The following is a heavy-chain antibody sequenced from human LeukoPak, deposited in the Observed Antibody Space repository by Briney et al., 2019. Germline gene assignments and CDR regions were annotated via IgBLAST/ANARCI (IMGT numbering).Heavy chain of an antibody. Sequence: GSLRLSCAASGFRFGTYWMSWVRQAPGKGLEWVTFIRYDGTNKYYADSVKGRFTISRDNSTNTLYLQMNSLRAEDTAVYYCAKESWSYLDYWGQGTLVTVSS. D-gene: IGHD1-1*01. CDR2: IRYDGTNK. CDR3: AKESWSYLDY. V-gene: IGHV3-30*02. CDR1: GFRFGTYW. J-gene: IGHJ4*02.